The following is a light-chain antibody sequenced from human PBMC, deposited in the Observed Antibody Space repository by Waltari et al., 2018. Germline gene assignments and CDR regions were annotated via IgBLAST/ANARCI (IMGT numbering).Light chain of an antibody. CDR1: QSVLYSSNNKNY. J-gene: IGKJ4*01. CDR2: WAS. CDR3: QQYYSTPLT. V-gene: IGKV4-1*01. Sequence: DIVMTQSPDSLALSLGERATIHCKSSQSVLYSSNNKNYFAWYQQKPGQPPKLLIYWASTRESGVPDRFSGSGSGTDFTLTISSLQAEDVAVYYCQQYYSTPLTFGGGTKVEIK.